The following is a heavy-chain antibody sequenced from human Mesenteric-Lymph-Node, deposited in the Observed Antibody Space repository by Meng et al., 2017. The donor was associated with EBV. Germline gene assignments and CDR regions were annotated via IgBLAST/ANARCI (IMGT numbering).Heavy chain of an antibody. V-gene: IGHV4-30-4*01. CDR3: AGHDFGDYAFDY. D-gene: IGHD4-17*01. J-gene: IGHJ4*02. CDR2: IYYRGST. Sequence: GHLQESGPGLVKPSQSLSLPCAVSGASISSGVYYWSWIRQPPGKGLEWMGYIYYRGSTYYNPSLKSRVTISVDTSKNLLSLKVNSVTAADTAVYYCAGHDFGDYAFDYWGQGTLVTVSS. CDR1: GASISSGVYY.